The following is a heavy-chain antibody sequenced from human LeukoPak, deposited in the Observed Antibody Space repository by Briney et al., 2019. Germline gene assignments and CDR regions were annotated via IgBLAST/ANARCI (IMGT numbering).Heavy chain of an antibody. Sequence: GGSLRLSCSASGFTFSTNSMHWVRQAPGKGLEFVSAITSNGGSTNYADSVKGRFTISRDNSKNTLYLQMSSLRAEDTAVYYCVTVGMTSIWSYLRFDPRGQGTLVSVSS. J-gene: IGHJ5*02. CDR2: ITSNGGST. CDR1: GFTFSTNS. D-gene: IGHD1-26*01. CDR3: VTVGMTSIWSYLRFDP. V-gene: IGHV3-64D*08.